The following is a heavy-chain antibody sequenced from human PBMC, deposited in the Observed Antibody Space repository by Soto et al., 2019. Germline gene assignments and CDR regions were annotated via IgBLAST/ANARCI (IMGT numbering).Heavy chain of an antibody. CDR1: GGTFSSYA. J-gene: IGHJ4*02. D-gene: IGHD3-22*01. V-gene: IGHV1-69*13. CDR2: IIPIFGTA. CDR3: ARARKYYYDSSGYSQDTYYFDY. Sequence: SVKVSCKASGGTFSSYAISWVRQAPGQGLEWMGGIIPIFGTANYAQKFQGRVTITADESTSTAYMELSSLRSEDTAVYYCARARKYYYDSSGYSQDTYYFDYWGQGXLVTVYS.